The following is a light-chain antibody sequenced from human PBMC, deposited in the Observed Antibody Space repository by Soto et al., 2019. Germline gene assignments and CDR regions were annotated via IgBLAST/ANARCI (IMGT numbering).Light chain of an antibody. CDR3: QKYSSAPFT. CDR1: QGISNS. J-gene: IGKJ3*01. CDR2: AAS. V-gene: IGKV1-27*01. Sequence: DIQMTQSPASLSASVGDRVTLTCRASQGISNSLAWYQQRPGKDPKLLIYAASTLQSGVPSRFSGSGSGTDFTLTISSLQPEDVATYYCQKYSSAPFTFGPGTKVDI.